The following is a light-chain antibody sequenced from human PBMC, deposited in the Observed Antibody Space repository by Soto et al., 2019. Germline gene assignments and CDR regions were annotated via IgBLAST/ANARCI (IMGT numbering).Light chain of an antibody. V-gene: IGKV3-15*01. Sequence: EIVMTQSPATLPVSPGERATLSCRASQTVSSDLAWYQQKPGQAPRLLIYGASTRATGIPARFSGSGPGTEFTLTISSLQSEDFAVYHCQQYNTWLTFGGGTKVDIK. J-gene: IGKJ4*01. CDR1: QTVSSD. CDR3: QQYNTWLT. CDR2: GAS.